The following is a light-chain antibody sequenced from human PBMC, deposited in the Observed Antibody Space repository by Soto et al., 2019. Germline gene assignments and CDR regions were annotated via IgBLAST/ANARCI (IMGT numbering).Light chain of an antibody. Sequence: EIVLTQSPGTLSLSPGERATLSCRASQSISSSYLAWHQQKPGQAPRLLIPAASSRATGIPDRFSGSGSGTDFTLTISRLEPEDFAVYYCEQYGTSPFTFGPGTKVDIK. CDR3: EQYGTSPFT. CDR1: QSISSSY. V-gene: IGKV3-20*01. CDR2: AAS. J-gene: IGKJ3*01.